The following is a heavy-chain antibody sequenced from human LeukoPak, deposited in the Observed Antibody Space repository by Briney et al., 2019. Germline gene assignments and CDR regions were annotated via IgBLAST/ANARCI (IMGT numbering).Heavy chain of an antibody. D-gene: IGHD5-18*01. CDR1: GFTFSSYS. J-gene: IGHJ3*02. CDR2: ISYDGSNK. V-gene: IGHV3-30*03. CDR3: ARQRIQLWSSAYDAFDI. Sequence: GGSLRLSCAASGFTFSSYSMNWVRQAPGKGLEWVAVISYDGSNKYYADSVKGRFTISRDNSKNTLYLQMNSLRAEDTAVYYCARQRIQLWSSAYDAFDIWGQGTMVTVSS.